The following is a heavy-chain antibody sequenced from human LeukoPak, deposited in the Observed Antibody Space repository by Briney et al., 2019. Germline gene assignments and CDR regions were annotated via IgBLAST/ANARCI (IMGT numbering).Heavy chain of an antibody. CDR3: ARGFGAYYDFWSGYTY. CDR1: GGSFSSYY. Sequence: KSSETPSLTCAVYGGSFSSYYWSRIRQPPGKGLEWIGEINHSGSTNYNPSLKSRVTISVDTSKNQFSLKLSSVTAADTAVYYCARGFGAYYDFWSGYTYWGQGTLVTVSS. V-gene: IGHV4-34*01. D-gene: IGHD3-3*01. J-gene: IGHJ4*02. CDR2: INHSGST.